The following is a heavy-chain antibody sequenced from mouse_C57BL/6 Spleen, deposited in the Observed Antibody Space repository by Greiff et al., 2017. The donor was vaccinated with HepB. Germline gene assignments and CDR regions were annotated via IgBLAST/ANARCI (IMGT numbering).Heavy chain of an antibody. CDR2: IDPSGSYT. V-gene: IGHV1-50*01. D-gene: IGHD1-1*01. CDR3: AREDGSSYDAMDY. Sequence: QVQLQQPGAELAKPGASVKLSCKASGYTFTSYWMQWVKQRPGQGLEWIGEIDPSGSYTNYNQKFKGKATLTVDKSSSTAYIQLSSLTSEDSAVYYCAREDGSSYDAMDYWGQGTSVTVSS. J-gene: IGHJ4*01. CDR1: GYTFTSYW.